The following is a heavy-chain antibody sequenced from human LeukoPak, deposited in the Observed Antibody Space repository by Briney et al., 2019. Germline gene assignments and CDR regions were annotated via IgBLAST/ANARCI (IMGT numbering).Heavy chain of an antibody. Sequence: PGGSLRLSCAASGFTFSSYWMSWVRQAPGKGLEWVANIKRDGSEKYYVDSVKGRFTISRDNAKNSLYLQMNSLRAEDTAVYYCARDPDSSGYFGWFDPWGQGTLVTVSS. CDR1: GFTFSSYW. D-gene: IGHD3-22*01. J-gene: IGHJ5*02. CDR2: IKRDGSEK. CDR3: ARDPDSSGYFGWFDP. V-gene: IGHV3-7*01.